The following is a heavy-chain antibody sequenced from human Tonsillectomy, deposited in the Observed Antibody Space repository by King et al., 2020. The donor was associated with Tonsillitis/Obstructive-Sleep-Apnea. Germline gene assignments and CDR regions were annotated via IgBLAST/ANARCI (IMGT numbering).Heavy chain of an antibody. D-gene: IGHD2-2*01. V-gene: IGHV4-34*01. J-gene: IGHJ5*02. CDR3: AREYCSSTSCSPPDWFDP. CDR2: INHSGST. Sequence: VQLQQWGAGLLKPSETLSLTCAVYGVSFRGYYWSWIRQPPGNGLEWSGEINHSGSTNYNPSLTSRVTISVDTSKNQFSLKLSSVTAADTAVYYCAREYCSSTSCSPPDWFDPWGQGTLVTVSS. CDR1: GVSFRGYY.